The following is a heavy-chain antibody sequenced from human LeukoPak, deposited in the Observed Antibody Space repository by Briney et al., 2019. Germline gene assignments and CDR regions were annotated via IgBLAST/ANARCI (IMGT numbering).Heavy chain of an antibody. J-gene: IGHJ3*02. V-gene: IGHV4-34*01. D-gene: IGHD2-2*01. Sequence: SETLSLTCAVYGGSFSGYYWSWIRQPPGKGLEWIGEINHSGSTNYNPSLKSRVTISVDTSKNQFSLKLSSVTAADTAVYYCVGYCSSTSCSDAFDIWGQGTMVTVS. CDR2: INHSGST. CDR1: GGSFSGYY. CDR3: VGYCSSTSCSDAFDI.